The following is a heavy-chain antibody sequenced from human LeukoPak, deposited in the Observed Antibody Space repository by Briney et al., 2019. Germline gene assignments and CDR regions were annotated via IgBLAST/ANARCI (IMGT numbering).Heavy chain of an antibody. CDR1: GSTFSSYS. V-gene: IGHV3-21*01. D-gene: IGHD1-26*01. Sequence: GGSLRLSCAASGSTFSSYSMNWVRQAPGKGLEWVSSISSSSSYIYYADSVQGRFTISRDNAKNSLYLQMNSLRAEDTAVYYCARVTLIVGATHDAFDIWGQGTMVTVSS. J-gene: IGHJ3*02. CDR2: ISSSSSYI. CDR3: ARVTLIVGATHDAFDI.